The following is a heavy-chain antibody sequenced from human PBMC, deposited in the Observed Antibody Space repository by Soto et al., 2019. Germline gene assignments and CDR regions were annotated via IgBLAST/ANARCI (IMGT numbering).Heavy chain of an antibody. CDR1: GGPISTGGHF. CDR3: ARVVSGSYFDC. D-gene: IGHD1-26*01. V-gene: IGHV4-31*03. Sequence: QVQLEESGPGLVKASQTLSLTCTVSGGPISTGGHFWSWIRQHPKKGLEWIGYIYDSGTTHYNASLTSRATVSGDTPKNQSSLKLTSVTAADTAVYYCARVVSGSYFDCWGQGTMVTVSS. J-gene: IGHJ4*02. CDR2: IYDSGTT.